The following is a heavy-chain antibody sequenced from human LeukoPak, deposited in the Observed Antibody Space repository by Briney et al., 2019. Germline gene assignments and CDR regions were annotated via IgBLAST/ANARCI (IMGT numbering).Heavy chain of an antibody. D-gene: IGHD3-9*01. J-gene: IGHJ4*02. CDR3: ARIGCFDWLQIDY. Sequence: GGSLRLSCAASGFTFSSYWMSWVRQAPGKGLEWVANIKQDGSEKYYVDSVKGRFTISRDNAKNSLYLQMNSLRAEDTAVYYCARIGCFDWLQIDYWGQGTLVTVSS. V-gene: IGHV3-7*01. CDR2: IKQDGSEK. CDR1: GFTFSSYW.